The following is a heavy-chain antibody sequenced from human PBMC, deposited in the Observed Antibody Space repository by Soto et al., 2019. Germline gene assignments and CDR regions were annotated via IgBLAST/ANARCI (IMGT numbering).Heavy chain of an antibody. V-gene: IGHV2-26*01. J-gene: IGHJ4*02. D-gene: IGHD5-12*01. CDR2: IFSNDEK. CDR1: GFSLSNARMG. CDR3: ARIGDGYNEIHY. Sequence: QVTLKESGPVLVKPTEPLTLTCTVSGFSLSNARMGVSWIRQPPGKALEWLAHIFSNDEKSYSTSLKSRLTISKDTSKSQVVLTMTNMDPVDTATYYCARIGDGYNEIHYWGQGTLVTVSS.